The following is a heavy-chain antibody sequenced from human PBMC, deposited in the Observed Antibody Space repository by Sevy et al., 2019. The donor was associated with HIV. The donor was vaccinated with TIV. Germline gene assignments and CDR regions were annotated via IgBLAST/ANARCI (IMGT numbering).Heavy chain of an antibody. CDR3: ARAPSGSQGPGQYFQH. Sequence: GESLKISCKASGYTFTNYGITWVRQAPGQGLEWMGWISRYNTNYAQNLQGRVTMTTDTSTSTVYMELRGLRSDDTAVYYCARAPSGSQGPGQYFQHWGQGTLVTVSS. CDR2: ISRYNT. V-gene: IGHV1-18*01. CDR1: GYTFTNYG. J-gene: IGHJ1*01. D-gene: IGHD1-26*01.